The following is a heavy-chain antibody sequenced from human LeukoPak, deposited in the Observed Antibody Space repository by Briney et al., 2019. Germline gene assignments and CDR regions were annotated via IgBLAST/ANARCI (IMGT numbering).Heavy chain of an antibody. CDR1: GYTFTSYG. CDR2: INPNSGGT. J-gene: IGHJ4*02. CDR3: ARGAGTTVDY. Sequence: ASVNVSCKASGYTFTSYGISWVRQAPGQGLEWMGRINPNSGGTNYAQKFQGRVTMTRDTSISTAYMELSRLRSDDTAVYYCARGAGTTVDYWGQGTLVTVSS. V-gene: IGHV1-2*06. D-gene: IGHD1-7*01.